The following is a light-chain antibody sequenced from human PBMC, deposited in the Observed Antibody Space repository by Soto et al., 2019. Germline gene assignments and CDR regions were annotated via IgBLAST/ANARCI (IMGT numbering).Light chain of an antibody. V-gene: IGKV1-12*01. CDR2: GAS. Sequence: DIQMTQSPSSVSASVGDRVTITCRASQGLGVWLGWYQQKPGKAPQLLIFGASGLQTGVPSRFSGSGSGTDFTLTISSLQPEDFATYYCQQSYSTPRTFGPGTKVDIK. CDR3: QQSYSTPRT. J-gene: IGKJ3*01. CDR1: QGLGVW.